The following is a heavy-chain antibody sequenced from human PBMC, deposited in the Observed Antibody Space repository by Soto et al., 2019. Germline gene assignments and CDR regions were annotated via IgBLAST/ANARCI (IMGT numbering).Heavy chain of an antibody. D-gene: IGHD6-6*01. CDR2: IYYSGST. Sequence: SETLSLTCTVSGGSISSYYWSWIRQPPGKGLEWIGYIYYSGSTNYNPSLKSRVTISVDTSKNQFSLKLSSVTAADTAVYYCARGQLGHYYLAVWGKGATVTVSS. CDR3: ARGQLGHYYLAV. V-gene: IGHV4-59*08. CDR1: GGSISSYY. J-gene: IGHJ6*03.